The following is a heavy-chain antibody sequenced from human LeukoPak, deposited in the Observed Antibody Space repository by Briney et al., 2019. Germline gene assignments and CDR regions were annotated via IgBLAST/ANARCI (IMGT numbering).Heavy chain of an antibody. V-gene: IGHV4-30-2*01. CDR3: ARGGGFYGSGTTHFDY. Sequence: PSETLSLTCAVSGGSITSGAYAWSWIRQPPGKGLEWIGYIYRSGSTSYKPSLKSRLSITIDKSKNQFSLNLRSVTAADTAFYYCARGGGFYGSGTTHFDYWGQGTLATVSS. CDR2: IYRSGST. D-gene: IGHD3-10*01. CDR1: GGSITSGAYA. J-gene: IGHJ4*02.